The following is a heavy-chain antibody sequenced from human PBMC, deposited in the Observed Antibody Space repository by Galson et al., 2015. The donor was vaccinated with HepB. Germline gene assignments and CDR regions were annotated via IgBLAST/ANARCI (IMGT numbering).Heavy chain of an antibody. CDR2: INAGNGNT. J-gene: IGHJ4*02. Sequence: SVKVSCKASGYTFTSYAMHWVRQAPGQRLEWMGWINAGNGNTKYSQKFQGRVTITRDTSASTAYMELSSLRSEDTAVYYCATSYGFLIGGDYFDYWGQGTLVTVSS. V-gene: IGHV1-3*01. CDR1: GYTFTSYA. D-gene: IGHD3-16*01. CDR3: ATSYGFLIGGDYFDY.